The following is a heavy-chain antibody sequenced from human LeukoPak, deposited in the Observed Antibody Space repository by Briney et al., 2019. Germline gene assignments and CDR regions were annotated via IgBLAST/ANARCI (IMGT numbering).Heavy chain of an antibody. CDR2: MNPNSGNT. CDR1: GYTFTSYD. Sequence: ASVKVSCKASGYTFTSYDINWVRQATGQGLEWMGWMNPNSGNTGYAQKFQGRVTMTRNTSISTAYMELSSLRSEDTAVYNCAILKGYCSGGSCDMGYYFDYWGQGTLVTVSS. V-gene: IGHV1-8*01. CDR3: AILKGYCSGGSCDMGYYFDY. J-gene: IGHJ4*02. D-gene: IGHD2-15*01.